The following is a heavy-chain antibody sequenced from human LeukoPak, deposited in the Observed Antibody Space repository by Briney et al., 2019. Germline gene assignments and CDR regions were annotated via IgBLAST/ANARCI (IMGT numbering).Heavy chain of an antibody. CDR3: ATTQDYHDSSGPDAFDI. J-gene: IGHJ3*02. D-gene: IGHD3-22*01. CDR2: FDPEDGET. V-gene: IGHV1-24*01. Sequence: GASVKVSCKVSGYTLTELSMHWVRQAPGKGLEWMGGFDPEDGETIYAQKSQGRVTMTEDTSTDTAYMELSSLRSEDTAVYYCATTQDYHDSSGPDAFDIWDQGTMVTVSS. CDR1: GYTLTELS.